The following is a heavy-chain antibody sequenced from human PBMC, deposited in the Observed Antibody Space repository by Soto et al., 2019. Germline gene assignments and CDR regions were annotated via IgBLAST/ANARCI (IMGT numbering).Heavy chain of an antibody. CDR3: ATELIHYFDSYIV. J-gene: IGHJ3*01. D-gene: IGHD3-9*01. Sequence: ASVRVSCKASGYTFTSYGISWVRQAPGQGLEWMGWISAYNGNTNYAQKLQGRVTMTTDTSTSTAYMELRSLRSDDTAVYYCATELIHYFDSYIVWGQGTMVTLS. CDR1: GYTFTSYG. V-gene: IGHV1-18*01. CDR2: ISAYNGNT.